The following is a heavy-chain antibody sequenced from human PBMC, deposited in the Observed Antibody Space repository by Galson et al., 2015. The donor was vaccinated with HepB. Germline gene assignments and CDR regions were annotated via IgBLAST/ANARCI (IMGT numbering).Heavy chain of an antibody. V-gene: IGHV4-59*01. CDR2: IYYGGST. CDR1: GGSISSYY. J-gene: IGHJ4*02. CDR3: ARDPSMWQWLPGGGFDY. D-gene: IGHD6-19*01. Sequence: ETLSLTCTVSGGSISSYYWSWIRQPPGQGLEWIGYIYYGGSTNYNPSLKSRVTISVDTSKNQFSLKLSSVTAADTAVYYCARDPSMWQWLPGGGFDYWGQGTLVTVSS.